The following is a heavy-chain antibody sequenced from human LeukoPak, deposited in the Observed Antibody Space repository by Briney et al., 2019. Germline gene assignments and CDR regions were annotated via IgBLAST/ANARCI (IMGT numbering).Heavy chain of an antibody. V-gene: IGHV5-51*01. D-gene: IGHD6-13*01. Sequence: GESLKISCKGSGYSFTSYWIGWVRQMPGKGLEWMGIIYPGDSDTRYSPSFQGQVTISADRSISTAYLQWSSLKASDTAMYYCARQRAVVAAGVLYYYYMDVWGKGTTVTISS. CDR3: ARQRAVVAAGVLYYYYMDV. CDR2: IYPGDSDT. J-gene: IGHJ6*03. CDR1: GYSFTSYW.